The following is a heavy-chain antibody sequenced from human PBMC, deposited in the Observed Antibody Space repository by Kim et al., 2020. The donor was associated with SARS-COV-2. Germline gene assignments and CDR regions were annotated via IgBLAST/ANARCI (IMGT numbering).Heavy chain of an antibody. CDR1: GVSISTYF. Sequence: SETLSLTCTVSGVSISTYFWSWVRQPPGKGLEWIGYIYYSGSTTYNPSLKSRVTISVDTSKNQFSLKLSSVTAADIAVYYCARGPNHNYYSSGSVDAFDIWGQGTVVTVSS. D-gene: IGHD3-22*01. CDR2: IYYSGST. V-gene: IGHV4-59*01. CDR3: ARGPNHNYYSSGSVDAFDI. J-gene: IGHJ3*02.